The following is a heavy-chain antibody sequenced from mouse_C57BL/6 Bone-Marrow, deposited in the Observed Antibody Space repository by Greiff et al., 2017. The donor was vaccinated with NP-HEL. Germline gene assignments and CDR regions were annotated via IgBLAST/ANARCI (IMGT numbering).Heavy chain of an antibody. CDR3: ATLHYGSSPFDY. V-gene: IGHV1-55*01. D-gene: IGHD1-1*01. J-gene: IGHJ2*01. CDR2: IYPGSGST. CDR1: GYTFTSYW. Sequence: QVQLQQPGAELVKPGASVKMSCKASGYTFTSYWITWVKQRPGQGLEWIGDIYPGSGSTNYNEKFKSKATLTVDTSSSTAYMQLSSLTSEDSAVYYCATLHYGSSPFDYWGQGTTLTVSS.